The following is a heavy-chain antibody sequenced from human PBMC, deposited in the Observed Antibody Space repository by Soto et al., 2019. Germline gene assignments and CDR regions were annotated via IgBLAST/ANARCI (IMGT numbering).Heavy chain of an antibody. CDR1: GGTFSSYA. V-gene: IGHV1-69*13. Sequence: SVKVSCKASGGTFSSYAISWVRQAPGQGLEWMGGIIPIFGTANYAQKFQGRVTITADESTSTAYMELSSLRSEDTAVYYCASRITIFGVVINPYYYYGMDLWGQGTTVTVSS. D-gene: IGHD3-3*01. J-gene: IGHJ6*02. CDR3: ASRITIFGVVINPYYYYGMDL. CDR2: IIPIFGTA.